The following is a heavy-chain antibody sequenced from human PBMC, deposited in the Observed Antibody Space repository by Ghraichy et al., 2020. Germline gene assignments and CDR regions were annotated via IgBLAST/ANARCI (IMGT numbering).Heavy chain of an antibody. D-gene: IGHD1-1*01. Sequence: ASVKVSCKASGYTFTSYGISWVRQAPGQGLEWMGWISAYNGNTNYAQKLQGRVTMTTDTSTSTAYMELRSLRSDDTAVYYCARVRGNLEKYTTYYYYYYGMDVWGQGTTVTVSS. CDR3: ARVRGNLEKYTTYYYYYYGMDV. CDR2: ISAYNGNT. CDR1: GYTFTSYG. J-gene: IGHJ6*02. V-gene: IGHV1-18*04.